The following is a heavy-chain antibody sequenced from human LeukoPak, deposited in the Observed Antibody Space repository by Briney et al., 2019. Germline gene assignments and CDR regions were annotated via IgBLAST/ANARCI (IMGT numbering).Heavy chain of an antibody. CDR1: GITFSSYA. CDR3: AKDLPGDPDDQYYGMDV. Sequence: GGSLRLSCAASGITFSSYAMSWVRQAPGKGLECVSAISGSGGRTYYAAPVKGRFTISRDNSKNTLHLQLNSLRAEDTALYYCAKDLPGDPDDQYYGMDVWGQGTTVTVSS. CDR2: ISGSGGRT. D-gene: IGHD4-17*01. V-gene: IGHV3-23*01. J-gene: IGHJ6*02.